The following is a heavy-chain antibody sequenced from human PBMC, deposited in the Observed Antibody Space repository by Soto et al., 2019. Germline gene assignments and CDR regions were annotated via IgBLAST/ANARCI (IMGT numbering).Heavy chain of an antibody. D-gene: IGHD3-22*01. CDR2: ISGSGDRT. CDR1: GITISNSP. J-gene: IGHJ4*02. V-gene: IGHV3-23*01. Sequence: EVQLLESGGGLVQPGGSLRLSCAASGITISNSPMSWVRQAPGKGLDWVSGISGSGDRTYYADSAKGRFTISKDISRNSLSLQLDSLGVEDTAVYFCLKDDGGYPSTAPHWGQGTLVTVSS. CDR3: LKDDGGYPSTAPH.